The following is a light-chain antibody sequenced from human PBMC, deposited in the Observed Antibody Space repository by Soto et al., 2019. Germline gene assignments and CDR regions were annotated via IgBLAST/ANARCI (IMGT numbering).Light chain of an antibody. CDR3: LQTTQFPWT. Sequence: DLVLNQTPLSLSVTPGQPASISCKPRQSLLNSGGKTYLYWYLQKPGQPPQRLIYEVFNRVSGVPDRVSGSGSGTDFTLNISRVEAEDVVFYYGLQTTQFPWTFGQGTRGEIK. CDR1: QSLLNSGGKTY. CDR2: EVF. J-gene: IGKJ1*01. V-gene: IGKV2D-29*01.